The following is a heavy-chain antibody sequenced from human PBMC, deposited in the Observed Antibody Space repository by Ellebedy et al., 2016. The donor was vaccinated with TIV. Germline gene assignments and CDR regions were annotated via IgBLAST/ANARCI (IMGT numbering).Heavy chain of an antibody. V-gene: IGHV1-18*01. CDR1: GYTFTSYD. Sequence: ASVKVSXXASGYTFTSYDINWVRQATGQGLEWMGWISAYNGNTNYAQKLQGRVTMTTDTSTSTAYMELRSLRSDDTAVYYCARVPIVYPNWFDPWGQGTLVTVSS. CDR2: ISAYNGNT. CDR3: ARVPIVYPNWFDP. J-gene: IGHJ5*02. D-gene: IGHD5/OR15-5a*01.